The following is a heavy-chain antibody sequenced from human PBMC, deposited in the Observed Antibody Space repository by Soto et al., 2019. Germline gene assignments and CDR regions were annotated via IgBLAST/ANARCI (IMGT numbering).Heavy chain of an antibody. Sequence: VQLQESGPGLVKPSQTLSLTCTVSGGSISSGDYYWSWIRQPPGKGLEWIGYISYSGSTYYNPSLKSRVTISVDTSKNQFSLKLTSVTAADTAVYYCARGGYYGVQFDPWGQGALVTVSS. D-gene: IGHD4-17*01. CDR3: ARGGYYGVQFDP. CDR1: GGSISSGDYY. V-gene: IGHV4-30-4*01. J-gene: IGHJ5*01. CDR2: ISYSGST.